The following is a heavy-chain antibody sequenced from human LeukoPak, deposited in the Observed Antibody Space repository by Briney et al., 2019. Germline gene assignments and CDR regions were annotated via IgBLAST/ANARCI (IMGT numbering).Heavy chain of an antibody. J-gene: IGHJ4*02. CDR3: ASTYGDYRRFFDY. D-gene: IGHD4-17*01. Sequence: SVKVSCKASGGTFSSYAISWVRQAPGQGLEWMGGIIPIFGTANYAQKFQGRVTITADKSTSTAYMELSSLRSEDTAVYYCASTYGDYRRFFDYWGQGTLVTVSS. V-gene: IGHV1-69*06. CDR2: IIPIFGTA. CDR1: GGTFSSYA.